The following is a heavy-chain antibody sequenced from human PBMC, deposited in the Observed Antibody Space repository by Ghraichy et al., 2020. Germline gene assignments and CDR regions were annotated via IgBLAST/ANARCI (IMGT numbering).Heavy chain of an antibody. J-gene: IGHJ4*02. Sequence: SETLSLTCTVSGVSISSSSYYWGWIRQPPGKGLEWIGSIYYSVSTYYNASLKSRVTISVDTSKKQFSLKLSSVTAADTAVYYCARSPSGSYGFYFDYWGQGTLVTVSS. D-gene: IGHD1-26*01. V-gene: IGHV4-39*01. CDR3: ARSPSGSYGFYFDY. CDR2: IYYSVST. CDR1: GVSISSSSYY.